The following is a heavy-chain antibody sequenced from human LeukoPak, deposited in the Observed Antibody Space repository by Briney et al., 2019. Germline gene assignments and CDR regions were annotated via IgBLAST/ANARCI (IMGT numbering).Heavy chain of an antibody. J-gene: IGHJ4*02. Sequence: GASVTVSCKASGYTFTSYYMHWVRQAPGQGLEWMGIINPRGGSTSYAQKFQGRVTMTRDTSTSTVYMELSSLRSEDTAVYYCARDRAVAGTLFDYWGQGTLVTVSS. D-gene: IGHD6-19*01. CDR2: INPRGGST. CDR1: GYTFTSYY. V-gene: IGHV1-46*01. CDR3: ARDRAVAGTLFDY.